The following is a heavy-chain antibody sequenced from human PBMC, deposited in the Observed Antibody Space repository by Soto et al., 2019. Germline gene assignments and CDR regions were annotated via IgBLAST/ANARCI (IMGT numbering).Heavy chain of an antibody. CDR3: ATDSNYDYIWGKGGLDL. D-gene: IGHD3-16*01. CDR2: FDPEDGET. CDR1: GYTLTELS. J-gene: IGHJ2*01. Sequence: ASVKVSCKVSGYTLTELSMHWVRQAPGKGLEWMGGFDPEDGETIYAQKFQGRVTMTEDTSTDTAYMGLSSLRSEDTAVYYCATDSNYDYIWGKGGLDLWGRGTLVTVSS. V-gene: IGHV1-24*01.